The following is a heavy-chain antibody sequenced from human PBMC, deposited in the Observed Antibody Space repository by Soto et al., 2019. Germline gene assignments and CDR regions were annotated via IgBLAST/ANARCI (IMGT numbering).Heavy chain of an antibody. V-gene: IGHV4-59*01. CDR2: THYSGST. J-gene: IGHJ6*02. D-gene: IGHD5-18*01. Sequence: PSETLSLTCTVSGGPISSYYWNWIRQPPGKGLEWIGYTHYSGSTNSNSSLKSRVTISVDTSKNQFSLKLSSVTAADTAVYYCAXAFVDTTMDPYYYGMDVWGQGTTVTVSS. CDR1: GGPISSYY. CDR3: AXAFVDTTMDPYYYGMDV.